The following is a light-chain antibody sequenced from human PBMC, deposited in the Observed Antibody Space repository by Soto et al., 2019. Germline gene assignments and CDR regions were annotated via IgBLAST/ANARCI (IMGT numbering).Light chain of an antibody. Sequence: EVVMTQSPATLSVSPGERVTLSCRASQSVSSNLAWYQQKPGQAPSLLIYGASTRATGTPARFSGSGSGTDFTLTISSLEPEDFAVYYCQQRNIWPPVTFGQGTRLEI. CDR1: QSVSSN. J-gene: IGKJ5*01. CDR2: GAS. CDR3: QQRNIWPPVT. V-gene: IGKV3-15*01.